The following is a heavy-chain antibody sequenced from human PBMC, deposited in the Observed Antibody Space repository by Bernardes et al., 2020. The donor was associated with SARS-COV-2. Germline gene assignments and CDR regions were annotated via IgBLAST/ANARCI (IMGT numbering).Heavy chain of an antibody. D-gene: IGHD3-3*01. V-gene: IGHV3-11*01. CDR3: ARAFALFRNWFDP. CDR1: GFTFSDYY. J-gene: IGHJ5*02. CDR2: ISSSGSTI. Sequence: GGSLRLSCAASGFTFSDYYMSWIRQAPGKGLEWVSYISSSGSTIYYADSVKGRFTISRDNAKNSLYLQMNSLRAEDTAVYYCARAFALFRNWFDPWGQGTLVTVSS.